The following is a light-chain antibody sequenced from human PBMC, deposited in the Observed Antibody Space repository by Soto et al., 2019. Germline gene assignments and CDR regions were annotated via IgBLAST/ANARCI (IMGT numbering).Light chain of an antibody. CDR1: SSNIGAGHD. CDR3: QSFDSSLDGWV. J-gene: IGLJ3*02. Sequence: QSVLTQPPSVSGARGQRVTISCTGSSSNIGAGHDVHWYQQIPETAPKLLVSANTNRPSGVPDRFSGSNSGTSASLSITGLQAEDEADYYCQSFDSSLDGWVFGGGTKVTVL. V-gene: IGLV1-40*01. CDR2: ANT.